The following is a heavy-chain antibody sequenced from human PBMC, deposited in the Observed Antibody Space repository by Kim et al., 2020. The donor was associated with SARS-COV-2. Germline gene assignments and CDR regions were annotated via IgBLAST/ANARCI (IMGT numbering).Heavy chain of an antibody. CDR2: FHYIGIP. D-gene: IGHD3-10*01. CDR3: VRCTLVPPSQFLFGE. CDR1: GVSITNYY. J-gene: IGHJ1*01. V-gene: IGHV4-59*01. Sequence: SETLSLTCTVPGVSITNYYWSWIRQPPGKGLEWISYFHYIGIPTHNATLKSRVPIPVATPQNQSSLKLSAVTVEAPAVFNLVRCTLVPPSQFLFGEWGQG.